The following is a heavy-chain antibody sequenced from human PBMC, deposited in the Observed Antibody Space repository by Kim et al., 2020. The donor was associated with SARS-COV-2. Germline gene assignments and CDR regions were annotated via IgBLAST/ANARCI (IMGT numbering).Heavy chain of an antibody. CDR1: GFTFSSHG. V-gene: IGHV3-33*01. Sequence: GGSLRLSCATSGFTFSSHGMHWVRQAPGKGLEWVSLIWLDGSNIYYGDSMKGRFTISRDNTKNSLYLQMNRLRAEDTAVYFCARDHYANYHVSGSLDFWGQGTLVTVSS. CDR3: ARDHYANYHVSGSLDF. J-gene: IGHJ4*02. CDR2: IWLDGSNI. D-gene: IGHD3-10*01.